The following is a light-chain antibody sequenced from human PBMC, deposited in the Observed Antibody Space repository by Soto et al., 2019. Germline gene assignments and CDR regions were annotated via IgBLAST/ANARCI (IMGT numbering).Light chain of an antibody. CDR2: KTS. CDR1: QSIGVW. V-gene: IGKV1-5*03. Sequence: DIQLTQSPSTLSASVGDRVTITCRASQSIGVWLTWYQQKPGKAPTFLIYKTSTLESGVPSRFSGSGSGTEFTLTISSLQPDDFATYHCQYYDSYSWTFGQGTKVEIK. CDR3: QYYDSYSWT. J-gene: IGKJ1*01.